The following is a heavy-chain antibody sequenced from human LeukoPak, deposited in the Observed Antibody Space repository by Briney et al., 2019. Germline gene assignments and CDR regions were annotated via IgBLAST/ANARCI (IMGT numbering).Heavy chain of an antibody. CDR1: GFSFSNAW. CDR2: INSKTSDGTP. CDR3: TTCTSGSCYSDY. V-gene: IGHV3-15*01. Sequence: PGGSLRLSCAASGFSFSNAWMSWVRQAPGKGLDWVCRINSKTSDGTPDFPAPVKGRCTISRDDSEDLLYLQINSVKSEDTAVYYCTTCTSGSCYSDYWGQGTLVTVSS. D-gene: IGHD2-15*01. J-gene: IGHJ4*02.